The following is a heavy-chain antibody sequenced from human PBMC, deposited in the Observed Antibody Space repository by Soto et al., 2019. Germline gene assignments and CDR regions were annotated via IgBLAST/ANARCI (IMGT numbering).Heavy chain of an antibody. J-gene: IGHJ5*02. Sequence: SETLSLTCAVSGGSIGGGGYYWAWIRQAPGKGLEWIGSVYYVGSPFYNPSLKSRVTMSIDTTKNQFSLNLTSVTATDTAVYYCATIIIPGTRPTDFDPRGQGIPVTVSS. CDR2: VYYVGSP. CDR3: ATIIIPGTRPTDFDP. CDR1: GGSIGGGGYY. V-gene: IGHV4-39*01.